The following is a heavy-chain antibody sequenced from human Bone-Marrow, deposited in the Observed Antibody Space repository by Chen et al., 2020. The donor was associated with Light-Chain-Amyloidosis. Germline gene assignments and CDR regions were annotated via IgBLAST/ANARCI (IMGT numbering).Heavy chain of an antibody. CDR2: ISYDGSNK. J-gene: IGHJ3*02. CDR1: GFTFSSYG. CDR3: AKDIRKLDAFDI. Sequence: QVQLVESGGGVVQPGRSLRLSCAASGFTFSSYGMHWVRQAPGKGLEWVAVISYDGSNKYYAGSVKGRFTISRDNSKNTLYLQMNSLRAEDTAVYYCAKDIRKLDAFDIWGQGTMVTVSS. V-gene: IGHV3-30*18.